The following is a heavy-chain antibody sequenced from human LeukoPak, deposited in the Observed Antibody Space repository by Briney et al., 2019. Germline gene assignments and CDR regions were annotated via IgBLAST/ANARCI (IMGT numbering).Heavy chain of an antibody. CDR2: LTGSGSRT. Sequence: GGSLRLSCAASGGPFSSLAMSWARQAPGKGREWVSGLTGSGSRTYYADSVKGRFTISRDNSKNTLFLQMHSLRAEDTAMYYCAMTLAGVLDSFDSWGQGTLVTVSP. D-gene: IGHD1-1*01. CDR3: AMTLAGVLDSFDS. V-gene: IGHV3-23*01. J-gene: IGHJ4*02. CDR1: GGPFSSLA.